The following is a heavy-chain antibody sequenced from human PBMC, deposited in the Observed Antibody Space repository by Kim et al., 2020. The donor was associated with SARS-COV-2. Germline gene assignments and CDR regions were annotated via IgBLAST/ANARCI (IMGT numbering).Heavy chain of an antibody. CDR1: GFTFSSYW. Sequence: GGSLRLSCAVSGFTFSSYWMHWVRQAPGKGLVWVSRINSDGSSTSYADSVKGRFTISRDNAKNTLYLQTNSLRAEDTAVYYCARRAYCGGDCYSGNYYGMDVWGQGTTVTVSS. D-gene: IGHD2-21*02. CDR2: INSDGSST. CDR3: ARRAYCGGDCYSGNYYGMDV. V-gene: IGHV3-74*01. J-gene: IGHJ6*02.